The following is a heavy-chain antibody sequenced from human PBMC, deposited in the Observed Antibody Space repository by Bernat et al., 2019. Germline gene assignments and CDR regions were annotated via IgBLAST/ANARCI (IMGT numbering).Heavy chain of an antibody. D-gene: IGHD3-22*01. V-gene: IGHV3-23*04. CDR2: ISGSGGST. J-gene: IGHJ4*02. CDR1: GFTFSSYA. Sequence: EVQLVESGGGLVQPGGSLRLSCAASGFTFSSYAMSRVRQAPGKGLEWVSAISGSGGSTYYADSVKGRFTISRDNSKTTLYLQMNSLSADVTAVYYCANDRHPPYYYDSSGYYDYWGQGTLVTVSS. CDR3: ANDRHPPYYYDSSGYYDY.